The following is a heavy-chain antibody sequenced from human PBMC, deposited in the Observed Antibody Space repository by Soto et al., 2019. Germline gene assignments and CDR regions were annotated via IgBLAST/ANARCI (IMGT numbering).Heavy chain of an antibody. D-gene: IGHD3-22*01. Sequence: SGPTLVNPTQTLTLTCTFSGFSLSTSGICVSWIRQPPGKALEWLARIDWDDGKYYTPSLRTRLTITKDTSKNQVVLTMTNTDPVDTATYYCAHMLRYYYDSSGYRNFDYWGQGTLVTVSS. CDR3: AHMLRYYYDSSGYRNFDY. CDR2: IDWDDGK. V-gene: IGHV2-70*12. J-gene: IGHJ4*02. CDR1: GFSLSTSGIC.